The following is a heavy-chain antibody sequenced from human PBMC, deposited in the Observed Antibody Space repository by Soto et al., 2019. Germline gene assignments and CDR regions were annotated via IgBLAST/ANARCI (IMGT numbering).Heavy chain of an antibody. CDR2: IYPGDSGT. V-gene: IGHV5-51*01. D-gene: IGHD4-4*01. CDR3: ERHISNFRYYYYVMDV. J-gene: IGHJ6*02. CDR1: GYTFTDYW. Sequence: GESLKIACKGSGYTFTDYWIGWVRQLPGKGLEWMGIIYPGDSGTRYSPSFQGHVTITVDKSTSTAYLQWNTLKASDTAMYYCERHISNFRYYYYVMDVRGPGPQGTLSS.